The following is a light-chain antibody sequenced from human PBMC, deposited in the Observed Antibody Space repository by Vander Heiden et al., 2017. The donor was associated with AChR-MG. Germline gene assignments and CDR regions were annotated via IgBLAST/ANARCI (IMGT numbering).Light chain of an antibody. J-gene: IGLJ3*02. CDR1: SSDVGGYDS. CDR2: DVS. V-gene: IGLV2-14*03. CDR3: TSYTSSNTLV. Sequence: QSALTQPASVSGSPGQSFTISCSGTSSDVGGYDSVSWYQQHPGKAPKLMIYDVSERPSGVSNRCSASKSGNTASLTISGLQAEDEADYFCTSYTSSNTLVFGGGTKVTVL.